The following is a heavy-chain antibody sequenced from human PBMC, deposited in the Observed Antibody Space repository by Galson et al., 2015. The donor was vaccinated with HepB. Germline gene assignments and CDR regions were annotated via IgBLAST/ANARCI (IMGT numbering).Heavy chain of an antibody. D-gene: IGHD1-1*01. Sequence: SLRLSCAVSGFTFSSHWMSWVRQAPGKGLECVSAIGVNAGSTDYADSVKGRFTISRDNSKNMLYLQMNNLRAEDTAVYYCAKGTTNIDYWGQGTLVTVSS. V-gene: IGHV3-23*01. CDR2: IGVNAGST. CDR1: GFTFSSHW. J-gene: IGHJ4*02. CDR3: AKGTTNIDY.